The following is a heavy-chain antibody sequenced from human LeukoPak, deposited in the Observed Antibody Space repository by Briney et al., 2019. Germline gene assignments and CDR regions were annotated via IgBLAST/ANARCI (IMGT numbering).Heavy chain of an antibody. D-gene: IGHD3-9*01. V-gene: IGHV4-34*01. CDR3: ARGNILTGYCFDF. Sequence: SETLSLPCAVYGGSITGYYWSWIRQTPGRGLEWVGEIHYTGATSYNPSLKSRATISTDTSKNQFSLRLSSVTAADTAVYYCARGNILTGYCFDFWGQGALVTVSS. J-gene: IGHJ4*02. CDR1: GGSITGYY. CDR2: IHYTGAT.